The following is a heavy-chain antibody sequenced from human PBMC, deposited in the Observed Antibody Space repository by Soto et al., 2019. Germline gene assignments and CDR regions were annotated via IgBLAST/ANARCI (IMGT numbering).Heavy chain of an antibody. CDR1: GYTFTNYA. D-gene: IGHD3-10*01. CDR2: ISAYNGNT. V-gene: IGHV1-18*01. CDR3: ARAGFGDFVYYLDY. J-gene: IGHJ4*02. Sequence: QVQLVQSGAEVKKPGASVKVSCKASGYTFTNYAISWVRQAPGQGLEWMGWISAYNGNTNYAQKLQGRATMTTDTSTISASMELSSLRSDDTAVYYCARAGFGDFVYYLDYWGQGTLVTVSS.